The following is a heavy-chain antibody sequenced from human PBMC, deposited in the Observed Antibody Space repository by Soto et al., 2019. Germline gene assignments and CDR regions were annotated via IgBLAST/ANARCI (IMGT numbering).Heavy chain of an antibody. CDR3: ARVPDR. V-gene: IGHV4-30-2*01. Sequence: SETLSLTCAVSGGSISSGGYSWSWIRQPPGKGLEWIGYIYHSGSTFYNPSLKSRVTISVDRSKNQFSLKLSSVTAADTAVYYCARVPDRWGQGTLVTVSS. CDR2: IYHSGST. D-gene: IGHD2-2*01. J-gene: IGHJ5*02. CDR1: GGSISSGGYS.